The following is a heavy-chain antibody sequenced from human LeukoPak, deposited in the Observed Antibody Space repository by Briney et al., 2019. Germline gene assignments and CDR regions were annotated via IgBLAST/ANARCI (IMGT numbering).Heavy chain of an antibody. CDR3: ARAWGLDDSSGLDAFDI. CDR2: ISTSGNT. D-gene: IGHD3-22*01. CDR1: GFPLSKYA. J-gene: IGHJ3*02. Sequence: GGSLRLSCIGSGFPLSKYAMNWVRQAPGKGLEWVSLISTSGNTHYADSVKGRFVISRDNAKNSLYLQMNSLRAEDTAVYYCARAWGLDDSSGLDAFDIWGQGTMVTVSS. V-gene: IGHV3-69-1*01.